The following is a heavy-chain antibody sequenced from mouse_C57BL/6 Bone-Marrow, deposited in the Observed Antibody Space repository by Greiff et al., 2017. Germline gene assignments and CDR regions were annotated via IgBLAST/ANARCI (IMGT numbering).Heavy chain of an antibody. V-gene: IGHV1-82*01. Sequence: QVQLQQSGPELVKPGASVKISCKASGYAFSSSWMNWVKQRPGKGLEWIGRIYPGDGDTNYNGKFKGKATLTADKSSSTAYMQLSSLTSEDSAVYFCARNYFYDYWGQGTTLTVSS. CDR3: ARNYFYDY. CDR1: GYAFSSSW. CDR2: IYPGDGDT. J-gene: IGHJ2*01.